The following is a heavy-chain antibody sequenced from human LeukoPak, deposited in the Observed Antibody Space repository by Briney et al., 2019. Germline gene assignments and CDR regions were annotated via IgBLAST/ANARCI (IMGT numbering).Heavy chain of an antibody. V-gene: IGHV4-39*01. CDR2: IYYSGST. CDR1: GGSISSSSYY. J-gene: IGHJ4*02. CDR3: ARGDYYDSSGYQSPSFDY. D-gene: IGHD3-22*01. Sequence: SETLSLTCTVSGGSISSSSYYWGWIRQPPGKGLEWIGSIYYSGSTYYNPSLRSRVTISVDTSKNQFSLKLSSVTAADTAVYYCARGDYYDSSGYQSPSFDYWGQGTLVTVSS.